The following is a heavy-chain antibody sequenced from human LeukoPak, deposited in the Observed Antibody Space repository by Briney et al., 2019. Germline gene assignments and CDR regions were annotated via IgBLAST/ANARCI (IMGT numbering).Heavy chain of an antibody. J-gene: IGHJ6*02. Sequence: SETLSLTCAVYGGSFSDYYWSWIRQPPGKGLEWIGEINHSGGTNYNPSLKSRVTISVDTSKNQFSLRLCSVTAADTAVYYCARVTYDSTSYHNAMDVWGQGTTVTVSS. CDR3: ARVTYDSTSYHNAMDV. V-gene: IGHV4-34*01. CDR1: GGSFSDYY. D-gene: IGHD3-22*01. CDR2: INHSGGT.